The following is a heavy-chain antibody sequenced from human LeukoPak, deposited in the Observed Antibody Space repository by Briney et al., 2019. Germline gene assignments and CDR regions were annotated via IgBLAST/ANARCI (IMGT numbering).Heavy chain of an antibody. CDR2: ISGSGGST. J-gene: IGHJ5*02. Sequence: PGGSLRLSCAASGFTFSSYAMSWVRQAPGKGLEWVSAISGSGGSTYYADSAKGRFTISRDNSKNSLYLQMNSLRAEDTAVYYCAKERITMVRAVIVRFDPWGKGTLVTASS. V-gene: IGHV3-23*01. D-gene: IGHD3-10*01. CDR3: AKERITMVRAVIVRFDP. CDR1: GFTFSSYA.